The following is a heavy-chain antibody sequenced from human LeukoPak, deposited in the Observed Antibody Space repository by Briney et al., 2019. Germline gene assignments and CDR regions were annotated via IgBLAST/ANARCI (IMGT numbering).Heavy chain of an antibody. V-gene: IGHV1-8*01. CDR2: MNPNSGNT. CDR1: GYTFTSYD. Sequence: ASVKVSCKASGYTFTSYDINWVRQATGQGLEWMGWMNPNSGNTGYAQKFQGRVTMTRNTSISTAYMELSSLRSEDTAVYYCASGVGSWEIQAFDYWGQGTLVTVSS. CDR3: ASGVGSWEIQAFDY. J-gene: IGHJ4*02. D-gene: IGHD3-10*01.